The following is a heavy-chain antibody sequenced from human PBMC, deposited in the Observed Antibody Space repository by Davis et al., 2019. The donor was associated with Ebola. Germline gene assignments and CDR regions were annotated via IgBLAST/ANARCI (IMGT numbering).Heavy chain of an antibody. Sequence: MPSETLSLTCAVYGGSFSGYYWSWIRQPPGKGLEWIGEINHSGSTNYNPSLKSRVTISVDTSKNQFSLKLSSVTAADTAVYYCARDDPRIVVAPFDYWGQGTLVTVSS. J-gene: IGHJ4*02. CDR1: GGSFSGYY. CDR3: ARDDPRIVVAPFDY. V-gene: IGHV4-34*01. D-gene: IGHD3-22*01. CDR2: INHSGST.